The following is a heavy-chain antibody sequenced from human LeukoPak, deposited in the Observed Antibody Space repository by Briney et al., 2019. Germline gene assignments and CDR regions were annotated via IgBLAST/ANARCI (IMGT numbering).Heavy chain of an antibody. V-gene: IGHV1-18*01. CDR3: ARRYCSGGRCYVDFDY. J-gene: IGHJ4*02. CDR1: GYTFTSYG. Sequence: ASVKVSCKASGYTFTSYGISWVRQAPGQGLEWMGWISAYNGNTNYAQKLQGRVTMTTDTSTSTAYMELRSLRSDDTAVYYCARRYCSGGRCYVDFDYWGQGTLVTVSS. CDR2: ISAYNGNT. D-gene: IGHD2-15*01.